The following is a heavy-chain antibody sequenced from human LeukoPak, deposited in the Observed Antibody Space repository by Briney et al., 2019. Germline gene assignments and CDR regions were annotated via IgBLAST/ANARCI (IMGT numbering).Heavy chain of an antibody. V-gene: IGHV3-7*01. D-gene: IGHD5-18*01. CDR3: ARERPTAMALHDASDI. CDR1: GFTFSSYW. J-gene: IGHJ3*02. Sequence: GGSLRLSCAASGFTFSSYWMSWVRQAPGKGLEWVANIKQDGSEKYYVDSVKGRFTISRDNAKNSLYLQMNSLRAEDTAVYYCARERPTAMALHDASDIWGQGTMVTVSS. CDR2: IKQDGSEK.